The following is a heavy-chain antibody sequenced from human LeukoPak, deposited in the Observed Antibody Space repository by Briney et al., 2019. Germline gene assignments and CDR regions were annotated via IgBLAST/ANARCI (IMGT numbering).Heavy chain of an antibody. J-gene: IGHJ3*02. D-gene: IGHD3-3*01. Sequence: PSETLSLACTVSGGSISSYYWSWIRQPAGKGLEWIGRIYTSGSTNYNPSLKSRVTMSVDTSKNQFSLKLSSVTAADTAVYYCARYYDFWSGYSYLHAFDIWGQGTMVTVSS. V-gene: IGHV4-4*07. CDR3: ARYYDFWSGYSYLHAFDI. CDR2: IYTSGST. CDR1: GGSISSYY.